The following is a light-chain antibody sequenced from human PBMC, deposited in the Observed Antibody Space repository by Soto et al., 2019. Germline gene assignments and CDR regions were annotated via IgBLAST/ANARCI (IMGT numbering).Light chain of an antibody. Sequence: DIPMTQSPSTLSASVGDRVTITCRASQSISSWLAWYQQKPGKAPKLLVYDASSLKSGVPSRFSGSGSGTEFTLTISSLQPDDFATYYCQQYNSYLLTFGGGTKVEIK. CDR1: QSISSW. CDR2: DAS. CDR3: QQYNSYLLT. J-gene: IGKJ4*01. V-gene: IGKV1-5*01.